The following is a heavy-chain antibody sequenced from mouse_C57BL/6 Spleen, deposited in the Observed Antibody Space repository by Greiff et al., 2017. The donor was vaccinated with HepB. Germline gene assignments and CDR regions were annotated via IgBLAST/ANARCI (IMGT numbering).Heavy chain of an antibody. CDR2: IYPGDGDT. J-gene: IGHJ4*01. D-gene: IGHD1-1*01. CDR3: ARGYYGSSYGAMDY. CDR1: GYAFSSSW. V-gene: IGHV1-82*01. Sequence: VKLQESGPELVKPGASVKISCKASGYAFSSSWMNWVKQRPGKGLEWIGRIYPGDGDTNYNGKFKGKATLTADKSSSTAYMQLSSLTSEDSAVYFCARGYYGSSYGAMDYWGQGTSVTVSS.